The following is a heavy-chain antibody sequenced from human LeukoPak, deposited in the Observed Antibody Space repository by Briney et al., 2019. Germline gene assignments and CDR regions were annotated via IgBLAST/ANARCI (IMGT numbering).Heavy chain of an antibody. Sequence: SETLSLTCAVYGGSFSGYYWSWIRQPPGKGLEWIGEINHSGSTSYNPSLKSRVTISVDTSKNQFSLKLSSVTAADTAVYYCARDIGYTYYYDSSRPKKANSAFDIWGQGTMVTVSS. CDR2: INHSGST. V-gene: IGHV4-34*01. J-gene: IGHJ3*02. D-gene: IGHD3-22*01. CDR1: GGSFSGYY. CDR3: ARDIGYTYYYDSSRPKKANSAFDI.